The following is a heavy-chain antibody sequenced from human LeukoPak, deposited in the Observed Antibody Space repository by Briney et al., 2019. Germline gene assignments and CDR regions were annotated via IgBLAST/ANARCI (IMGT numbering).Heavy chain of an antibody. V-gene: IGHV3-7*05. CDR1: GFTFSRYW. CDR3: ARDSEWGLLRSDY. D-gene: IGHD1-26*01. CDR2: IKQDGTEK. Sequence: GGSVPLSCAASGFTFSRYWMAWVRQAPGKGLEWVANIKQDGTEKYYVDPVKGQFTISRDNAKNSPYLQMNSLRAEDTAVYYCARDSEWGLLRSDYWGQGPLVT. J-gene: IGHJ4*02.